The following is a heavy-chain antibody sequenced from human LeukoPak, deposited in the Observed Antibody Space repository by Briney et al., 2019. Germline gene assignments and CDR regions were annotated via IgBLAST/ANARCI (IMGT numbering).Heavy chain of an antibody. J-gene: IGHJ3*02. Sequence: SETLSLTCTVSGGSISSYYWSWIRQSPGKGLEWIAYISHSESTNSNPSLKSRVTMSVDSSKNQFSLKLSSVTAADTAVYYCARVRSGGTPYDAFDIWGQGTMVTVSS. CDR3: ARVRSGGTPYDAFDI. CDR1: GGSISSYY. V-gene: IGHV4-59*01. CDR2: ISHSEST. D-gene: IGHD1-1*01.